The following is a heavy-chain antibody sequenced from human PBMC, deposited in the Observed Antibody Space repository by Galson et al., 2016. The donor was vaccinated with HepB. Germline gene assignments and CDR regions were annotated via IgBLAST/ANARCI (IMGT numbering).Heavy chain of an antibody. D-gene: IGHD2-15*01. CDR1: GYTFTTYF. Sequence: SVKVSCKASGYTFTTYFMHWLRQAPGQGLEWMGIIDPTGGSTTYAQKFQGRVTMIRDTSTRIVYMELSRLRSEDTAVYYCAREGDCGGGSCFGYWGQGTLVTVSS. V-gene: IGHV1-46*01. CDR2: IDPTGGST. CDR3: AREGDCGGGSCFGY. J-gene: IGHJ4*02.